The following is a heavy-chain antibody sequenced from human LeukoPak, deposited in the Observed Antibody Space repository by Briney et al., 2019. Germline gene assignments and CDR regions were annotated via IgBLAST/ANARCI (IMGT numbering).Heavy chain of an antibody. J-gene: IGHJ4*02. D-gene: IGHD5-18*01. V-gene: IGHV3-43*02. CDR2: FSGDGDST. Sequence: GGSLRLSCAASGFTFDDYAMHWVRQAPGKGLEWVSLFSGDGDSTYYADCVEGRFTISRDNSKTSLYLQMNSLRNEDTALFYCAKDQYSYGYNFDYWGQGTLVTVSS. CDR3: AKDQYSYGYNFDY. CDR1: GFTFDDYA.